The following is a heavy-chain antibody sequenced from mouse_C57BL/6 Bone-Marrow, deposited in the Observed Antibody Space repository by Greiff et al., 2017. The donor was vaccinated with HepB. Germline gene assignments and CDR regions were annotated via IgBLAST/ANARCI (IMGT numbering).Heavy chain of an antibody. D-gene: IGHD1-1*01. Sequence: EVQLQQSGPELVKPGASVKISCKASGYTFTDYYMNWVKQSHGKSLEWIGDINPNNGGTSYNQKFKGKATLTVDKSSSTAYMELRSLTSEDSAVYYCARGTPTVVATRYFDVWGTGTTVTVSS. CDR1: GYTFTDYY. CDR3: ARGTPTVVATRYFDV. J-gene: IGHJ1*03. CDR2: INPNNGGT. V-gene: IGHV1-26*01.